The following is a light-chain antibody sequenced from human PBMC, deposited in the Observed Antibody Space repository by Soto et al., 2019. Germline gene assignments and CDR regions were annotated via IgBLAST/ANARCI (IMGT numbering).Light chain of an antibody. CDR2: GAS. V-gene: IGKV1-12*01. J-gene: IGKJ4*01. CDR3: QHADTFPLT. Sequence: DIQMTQSPSSVSASVGDRVTITCRASQGVSNWLAWYQQKPGRAPKLLIYGASTLQSGVPSRFSGSGSGTDFSLTITTLQPEDSATYYCQHADTFPLTFGGGTKVEIE. CDR1: QGVSNW.